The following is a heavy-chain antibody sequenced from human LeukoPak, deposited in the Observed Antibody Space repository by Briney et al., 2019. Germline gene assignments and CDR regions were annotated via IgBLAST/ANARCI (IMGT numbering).Heavy chain of an antibody. CDR2: IHPSDGDT. V-gene: IGHV1-46*01. CDR1: GFTFSSYG. D-gene: IGHD3-10*01. CDR3: ATYTQSGAQGISDY. J-gene: IGHJ4*02. Sequence: PGRSLRLSCAASGFTFSSYGMHWVRQAPGQGLEWMGLIHPSDGDTKYAQEFQDRVTMTRDTSTSTVYMELSSLRFEDTAVYYCATYTQSGAQGISDYWGQGTLVTVSS.